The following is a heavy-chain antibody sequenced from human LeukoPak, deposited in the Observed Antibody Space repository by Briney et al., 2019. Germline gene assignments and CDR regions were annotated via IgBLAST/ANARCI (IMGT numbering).Heavy chain of an antibody. CDR2: ISSSSSDI. D-gene: IGHD2-15*01. CDR3: ATELIVVVVAASPGQAFDI. V-gene: IGHV3-21*01. CDR1: GFTFSGYS. Sequence: GGSLRLSCAASGFTFSGYSMNWVRQAPGKGLEWVSSISSSSSDIYYADSVKGRFTISRDNAKNSLYLQMNSLRAEDTAVYYCATELIVVVVAASPGQAFDIWGQGAMVTVSS. J-gene: IGHJ3*02.